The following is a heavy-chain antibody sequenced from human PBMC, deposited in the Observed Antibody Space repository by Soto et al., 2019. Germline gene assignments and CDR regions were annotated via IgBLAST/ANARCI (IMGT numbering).Heavy chain of an antibody. V-gene: IGHV4-59*08. J-gene: IGHJ5*02. CDR2: IYYSGST. CDR3: ARHFGHDSGWFDP. CDR1: GGSISSFY. D-gene: IGHD1-26*01. Sequence: PSETLSLTCTVSGGSISSFYWSWIRQPPGKGLEWIGYIYYSGSTNYNPSLKSRVTISVDTSKNQFSLKLSSVTAADTAVYYCARHFGHDSGWFDPWGQGTLVTVSS.